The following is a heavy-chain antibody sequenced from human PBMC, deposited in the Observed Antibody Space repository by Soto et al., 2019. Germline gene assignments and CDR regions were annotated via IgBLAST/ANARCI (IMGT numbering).Heavy chain of an antibody. CDR1: GFTFSSYS. CDR2: ISSSSSYI. D-gene: IGHD3-10*01. V-gene: IGHV3-21*01. Sequence: EVQLVESGGGLVKPGGSLRLSCAASGFTFSSYSMNWVRQAPGKGLEWVSSISSSSSYIYYADSVKGRFTISRDNAKNSLYLQMNSLRAEDTAVYYCARYYGSGSYDYYYMDVWGKGTTVTVSS. J-gene: IGHJ6*03. CDR3: ARYYGSGSYDYYYMDV.